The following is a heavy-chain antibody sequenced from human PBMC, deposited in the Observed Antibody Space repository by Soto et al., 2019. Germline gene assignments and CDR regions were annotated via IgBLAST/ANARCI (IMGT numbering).Heavy chain of an antibody. CDR2: IHRSRGT. V-gene: IGHV4-4*02. Sequence: QVQLQESGPGLVSPLGTLSLTCAVSGGSINTDSWWTWVRLPPGKGLEWIGEIHRSRGTNYNSSLKSRVTISIDRSTNHFSLRLSSVTAADTAVYYCASREEARPSWGQGTLVTVSS. CDR1: GGSINTDSW. CDR3: ASREEARPS. J-gene: IGHJ5*02. D-gene: IGHD6-6*01.